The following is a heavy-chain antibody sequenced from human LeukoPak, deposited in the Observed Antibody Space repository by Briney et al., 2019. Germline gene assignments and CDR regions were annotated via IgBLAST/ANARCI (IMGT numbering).Heavy chain of an antibody. Sequence: GGSLRLSCAASGNYWMHWVRQAPGKGLVWVSHINSDGSWTSYADSVKGRFTISKDNAKNTVYLQMNNLRAEDTAVYYCVSFYGAYWGRGTLVTVSS. J-gene: IGHJ4*02. CDR1: GNYW. V-gene: IGHV3-74*01. CDR2: INSDGSWT. CDR3: VSFYGAY. D-gene: IGHD2/OR15-2a*01.